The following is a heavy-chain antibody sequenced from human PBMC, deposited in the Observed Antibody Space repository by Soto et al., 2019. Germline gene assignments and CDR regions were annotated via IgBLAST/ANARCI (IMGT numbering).Heavy chain of an antibody. CDR1: GFSLSTTGVG. Sequence: QITLKESGPTLVKPTQTLTLTCSFSGFSLSTTGVGVGWIRQPPGKALEWLGFAYWDDDNRYSPSLKSRLTITQHTSGTRVALPMTNMDPVDPATYLCAPRRGGYNLDDAHFDYWGQGTLVTVSS. CDR3: APRRGGYNLDDAHFDY. D-gene: IGHD1-20*01. J-gene: IGHJ4*02. CDR2: AYWDDDN. V-gene: IGHV2-5*02.